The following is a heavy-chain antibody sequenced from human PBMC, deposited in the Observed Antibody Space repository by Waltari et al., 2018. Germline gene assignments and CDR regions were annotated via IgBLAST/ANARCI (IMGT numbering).Heavy chain of an antibody. CDR3: ARDRRYIYSYDSSGCYPHWYFDL. J-gene: IGHJ2*01. CDR1: GGSISSYY. Sequence: QVQLLESGPGLVKPWETLSLTCTASGGSISSYYWSWIRQPAGEGLEWIGRIYTRGGTNYNPSLNSRDAKSVDTTKNQFSLKLSSVTAADTAVYYCARDRRYIYSYDSSGCYPHWYFDLWGRGTLVTVSS. CDR2: IYTRGGT. D-gene: IGHD3-22*01. V-gene: IGHV4-4*07.